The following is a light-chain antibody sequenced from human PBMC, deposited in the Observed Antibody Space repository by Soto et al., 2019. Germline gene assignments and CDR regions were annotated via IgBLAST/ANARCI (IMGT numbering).Light chain of an antibody. CDR2: DAS. J-gene: IGKJ5*01. V-gene: IGKV3-11*01. CDR3: QQRSNWLPIT. Sequence: EIVLTQSPATLSMTPGERATLSCRASQSVSSYLAWYQQKPGQAPRLLIYDASNRATGIPARFSGSGSGTDLTLTLSSLEPEDFAVYYCQQRSNWLPITFGQGTRLEIK. CDR1: QSVSSY.